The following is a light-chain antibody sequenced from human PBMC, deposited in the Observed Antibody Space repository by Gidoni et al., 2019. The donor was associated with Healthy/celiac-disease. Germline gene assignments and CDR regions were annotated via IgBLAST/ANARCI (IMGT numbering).Light chain of an antibody. CDR1: SSNIGAGYD. CDR2: GNS. Sequence: SVLTQPPSVSRAPGQTVTISCTGSSSNIGAGYDVHWYQQLPGTAPKLLIYGNSNRPSGVPDRFSGSKSGTSASLAITGLQAEDEADYYCQSYDSSLSGPVVFGGGTKLTVL. CDR3: QSYDSSLSGPVV. J-gene: IGLJ2*01. V-gene: IGLV1-40*01.